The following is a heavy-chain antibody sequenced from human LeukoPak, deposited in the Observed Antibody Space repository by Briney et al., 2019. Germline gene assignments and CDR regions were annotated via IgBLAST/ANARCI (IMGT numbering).Heavy chain of an antibody. V-gene: IGHV4-39*01. CDR3: ARLVLLWFGESPNWFDP. D-gene: IGHD3-10*01. CDR1: GGSISSSSYY. Sequence: PSETLSLTCTVSGGSISSSSYYWGWIRQPPGKGLEWIGSIYYSGSTYYNPSLKSRVTISVDTSKNQFSLKLSSVTAADTAVYYCARLVLLWFGESPNWFDPWGQGTLVTVSS. CDR2: IYYSGST. J-gene: IGHJ5*02.